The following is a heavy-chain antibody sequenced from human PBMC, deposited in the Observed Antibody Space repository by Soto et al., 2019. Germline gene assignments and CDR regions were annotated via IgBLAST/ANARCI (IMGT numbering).Heavy chain of an antibody. D-gene: IGHD2-21*02. V-gene: IGHV3-7*01. CDR2: IKQDGSEK. CDR1: GFTFSSYW. Sequence: GGSLRLSCAASGFTFSSYWMSWVRQAPGKGLEWVANIKQDGSEKYYVDSVKGRLTISRDNAKNSLYLQMNSLRAEDTAVYYCARDSYCGGDCSSTSDAFDIWGQGTMVTVSS. CDR3: ARDSYCGGDCSSTSDAFDI. J-gene: IGHJ3*02.